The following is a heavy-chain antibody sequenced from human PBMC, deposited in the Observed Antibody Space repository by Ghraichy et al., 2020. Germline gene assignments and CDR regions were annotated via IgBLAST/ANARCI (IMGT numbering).Heavy chain of an antibody. CDR1: GFSLSTSGMC. Sequence: SGPTLVKPTQTLTLTCTFSGFSLSTSGMCVSWIRQPPGKALEWLARIDWDDDKYYSTSLKTRLTISKDTSKNQVVLTMTNMDPVDTATYYWARMGPGIAAAGTSPIYQSRATAMALDYWGQGTLVTVSS. CDR2: IDWDDDK. D-gene: IGHD6-13*01. CDR3: ARMGPGIAAAGTSPIYQSRATAMALDY. V-gene: IGHV2-70*11. J-gene: IGHJ4*02.